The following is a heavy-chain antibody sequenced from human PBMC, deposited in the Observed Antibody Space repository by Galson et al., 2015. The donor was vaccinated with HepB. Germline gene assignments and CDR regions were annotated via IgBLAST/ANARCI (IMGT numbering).Heavy chain of an antibody. D-gene: IGHD2-8*01. CDR1: GFTFSSYG. Sequence: SLRLSCAASGFTFSSYGMHWVRQAPGKGLEWVAIISYDGSDKYYVDSVKGRFTISRDNSKNTMYLQMSSLRVEDTAVYFCAKDLLLMVYRIQPPYHYTMDVWGQGTTVTVSS. CDR2: ISYDGSDK. J-gene: IGHJ6*02. CDR3: AKDLLLMVYRIQPPYHYTMDV. V-gene: IGHV3-30*18.